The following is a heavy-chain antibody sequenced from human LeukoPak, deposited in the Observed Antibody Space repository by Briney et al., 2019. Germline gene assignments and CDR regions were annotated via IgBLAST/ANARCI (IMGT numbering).Heavy chain of an antibody. CDR3: ARDRWQLVREVQKIFDI. CDR2: IYYSGST. CDR1: GGSISSSSYY. Sequence: SETLSLTCTVSGGSISSSSYYWGWIRQPPGKGLEWIGSIYYSGSTYYNPSLKSRVTISVDTSKNQFSLKLSSVTAADTAVYYCARDRWQLVREVQKIFDIWGQGTMVTVSS. J-gene: IGHJ3*02. V-gene: IGHV4-39*07. D-gene: IGHD6-6*01.